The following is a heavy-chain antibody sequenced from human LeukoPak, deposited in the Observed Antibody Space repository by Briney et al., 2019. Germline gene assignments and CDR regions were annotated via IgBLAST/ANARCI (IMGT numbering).Heavy chain of an antibody. Sequence: KTSQTLSLTCTVSGGSTSSGGYYWGWIRQPPGKGLEWIGSIYYSGSAYYNPSLKSRVTISVDTSKKQFSLKMRSVTAADTAVYFCARDYYDSSGYYHGIFDYWGQGTLVTVSS. CDR3: ARDYYDSSGYYHGIFDY. J-gene: IGHJ4*02. CDR2: IYYSGSA. CDR1: GGSTSSGGYY. D-gene: IGHD3-22*01. V-gene: IGHV4-39*07.